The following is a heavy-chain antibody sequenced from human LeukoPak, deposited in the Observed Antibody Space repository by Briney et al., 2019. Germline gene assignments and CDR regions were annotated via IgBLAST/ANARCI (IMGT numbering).Heavy chain of an antibody. CDR2: TSGSGGST. D-gene: IGHD4-23*01. V-gene: IGHV3-23*01. CDR1: GFTFSSYA. J-gene: IGHJ4*02. Sequence: GGSLRLSCAASGFTFSSYAMSWVRQAPGKGLEWVLATSGSGGSTYYTDSVKGRFTISTDNSKNTLYLQINSPRAEDTAVYYCAKRGDDYGANLINLNYFDYWGQGTLVTVSS. CDR3: AKRGDDYGANLINLNYFDY.